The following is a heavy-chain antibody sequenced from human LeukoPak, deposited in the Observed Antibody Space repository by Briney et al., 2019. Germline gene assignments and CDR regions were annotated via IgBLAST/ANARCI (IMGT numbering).Heavy chain of an antibody. CDR2: ISGSGGST. D-gene: IGHD5-12*01. Sequence: GGSLRLSCAASGFTFSSYAMSWVRQAPGEGLEWVSAISGSGGSTYYADSVKGRFTISRDSSKNTLYLQMNSLRAEDTAVYYCAKDRADGYNIGDAFDIWGQGTMVTVSS. CDR3: AKDRADGYNIGDAFDI. J-gene: IGHJ3*02. CDR1: GFTFSSYA. V-gene: IGHV3-23*01.